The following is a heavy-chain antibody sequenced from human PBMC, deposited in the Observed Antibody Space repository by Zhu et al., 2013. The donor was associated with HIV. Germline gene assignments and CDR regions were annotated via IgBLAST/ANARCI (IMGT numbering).Heavy chain of an antibody. CDR2: IIPIFGTA. D-gene: IGHD2-2*01. V-gene: IGHV1-69*01. J-gene: IGHJ4*02. Sequence: QVQLVQSGAEVKKPGSSVKVSCKASGGTFSSYAISWVRQAPGQGLEWMGGIIPIFGTANYAQKFQGRVTITADESTSTAYMELSSLRSEDTAVYYCARGGPIVVVPAAMGFDYWGQGTLVTVSS. CDR3: ARGGPIVVVPAAMGFDY. CDR1: GGTFSSYA.